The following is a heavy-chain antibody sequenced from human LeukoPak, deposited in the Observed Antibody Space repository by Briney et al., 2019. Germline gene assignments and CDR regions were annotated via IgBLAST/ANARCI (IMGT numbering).Heavy chain of an antibody. Sequence: GGSLRLSCAASGFTFSSYSMNWVHQAPGKGLEWVSYISSSSATRYYADSVKGRFTISRDNAKKSLYLQMNSLRAEDTAVYYCARSAVVAASINAFDIWGQGTMVTVSS. CDR1: GFTFSSYS. V-gene: IGHV3-48*01. J-gene: IGHJ3*02. D-gene: IGHD2-15*01. CDR3: ARSAVVAASINAFDI. CDR2: ISSSSATR.